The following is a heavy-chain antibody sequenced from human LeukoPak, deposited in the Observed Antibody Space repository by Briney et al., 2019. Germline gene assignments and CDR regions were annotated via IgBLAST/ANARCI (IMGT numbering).Heavy chain of an antibody. V-gene: IGHV3-48*02. D-gene: IGHD5-12*01. J-gene: IGHJ4*02. CDR1: GFTFSYYI. CDR3: ARDYLTAQWLLSGGDY. Sequence: PGGSLRLSCAASGFTFSYYIMNWVRQAPGKRLEWVSYISSSSKTIYYADSVKGRFTISRDNAKKSLDLQMNSLRDEDTAVYYCARDYLTAQWLLSGGDYWGQGTLVTVSS. CDR2: ISSSSKTI.